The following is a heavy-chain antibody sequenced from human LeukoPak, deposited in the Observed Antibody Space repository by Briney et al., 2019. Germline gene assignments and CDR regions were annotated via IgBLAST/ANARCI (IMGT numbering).Heavy chain of an antibody. CDR3: AKDAQRGFDYSNSLEY. CDR1: GFTFSHYG. Sequence: PGGSLRLSCAASGFTFSHYGMHWVRQAPGKGLEWVAVIWHDGSSKFYADSVKGRFTISRDNFMKTVYLQMNSLRAEDTAPYYCAKDAQRGFDYSNSLEYWGQGVLVTVSS. J-gene: IGHJ4*02. CDR2: IWHDGSSK. V-gene: IGHV3-33*06. D-gene: IGHD4-11*01.